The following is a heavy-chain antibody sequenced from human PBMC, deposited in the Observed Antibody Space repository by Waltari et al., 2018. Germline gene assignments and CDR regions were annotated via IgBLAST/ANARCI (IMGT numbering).Heavy chain of an antibody. J-gene: IGHJ5*02. CDR1: GYSFTNYA. D-gene: IGHD2-2*01. CDR3: AREVVPAAKIVVNWFDP. V-gene: IGHV7-4-1*02. Sequence: QVQLVQSGSEWKKPGASVKVSCKAYGYSFTNYAINWVRQAPGQGLELMGWCTTNPADRTSTHGFTRRFVFSLDTSVSTAYLQINDLKAKDTAIYYFAREVVPAAKIVVNWFDPWGQGTQVTVSS. CDR2: CTTNPADR.